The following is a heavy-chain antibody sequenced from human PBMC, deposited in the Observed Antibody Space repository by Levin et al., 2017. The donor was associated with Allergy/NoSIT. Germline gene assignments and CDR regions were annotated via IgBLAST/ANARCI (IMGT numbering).Heavy chain of an antibody. D-gene: IGHD2-2*02. CDR2: IKSKTDGGTT. CDR1: GFTFSNAW. J-gene: IGHJ2*01. CDR3: TTTRNIVVVPAAITRDWYFDL. V-gene: IGHV3-15*01. Sequence: PGGSLRLSCAASGFTFSNAWMSWVRQAPGKGLEWVGRIKSKTDGGTTDYAAPVKGRFTISRDDSKNTLYLQMNSLKTEDTAVYYCTTTRNIVVVPAAITRDWYFDLWGRGTLVTVSS.